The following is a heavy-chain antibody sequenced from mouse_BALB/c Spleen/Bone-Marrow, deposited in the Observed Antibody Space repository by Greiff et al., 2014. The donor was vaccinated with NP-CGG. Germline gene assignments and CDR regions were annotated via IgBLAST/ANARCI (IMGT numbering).Heavy chain of an antibody. Sequence: VQLQQSGAELARPGASVKLSCKASGYTFTGYWMQWVKQRPGQGLEWIGIIYPGDGDTRYTQKFKGKATLTADKSSSTAYMQLRDLASEDSAVYDVERVFSDSTSAYWGQGTTLTVSS. CDR2: IYPGDGDT. V-gene: IGHV1-87*01. CDR1: GYTFTGYW. J-gene: IGHJ2*01. CDR3: ERVFSDSTSAY. D-gene: IGHD5-1*01.